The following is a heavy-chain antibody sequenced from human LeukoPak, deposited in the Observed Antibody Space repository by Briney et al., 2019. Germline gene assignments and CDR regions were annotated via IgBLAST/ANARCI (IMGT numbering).Heavy chain of an antibody. D-gene: IGHD3-10*01. Sequence: PGGSLRLSYAASGFTFSDHYMDWVRQAPGKGLEWVGRTRKKVNSYTTEYAASVKGRFTISRDDSKNSLYLQMNSLRTEDTAVYYCARSYGSGTYPFDYWGQGTLVTVSS. V-gene: IGHV3-72*01. CDR2: TRKKVNSYTT. CDR1: GFTFSDHY. CDR3: ARSYGSGTYPFDY. J-gene: IGHJ4*02.